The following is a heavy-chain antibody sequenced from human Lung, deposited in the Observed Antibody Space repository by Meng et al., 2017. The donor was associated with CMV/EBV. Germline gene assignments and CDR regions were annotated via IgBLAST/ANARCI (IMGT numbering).Heavy chain of an antibody. V-gene: IGHV3-7*04. Sequence: GESXKISXAASGFNVGTYWMTWVRQAPGKGLQWVANINQEGNWRAYVDSVKGRFTISRDNARNSVYLQMNSLRPEDTGVFYCARVPSSGYSPFDSWGPGPLVTVSS. J-gene: IGHJ4*02. D-gene: IGHD3-22*01. CDR3: ARVPSSGYSPFDS. CDR2: INQEGNWR. CDR1: GFNVGTYW.